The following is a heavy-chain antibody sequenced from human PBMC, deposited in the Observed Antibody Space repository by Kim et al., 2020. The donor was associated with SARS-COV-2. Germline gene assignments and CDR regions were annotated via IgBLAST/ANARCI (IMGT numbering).Heavy chain of an antibody. CDR2: IKQDGSEK. J-gene: IGHJ6*03. CDR3: ARDNTGNYFIYYYYYMDV. Sequence: GGSLRLSCAASGFTFSSYWMSWVRQAPGKGLEWVANIKQDGSEKYYVDSVKGRFTISRDNAKNSLYLQMNSLRAEDTAVYYCARDNTGNYFIYYYYYMDVWGQGTTVTVSS. D-gene: IGHD1-1*01. V-gene: IGHV3-7*01. CDR1: GFTFSSYW.